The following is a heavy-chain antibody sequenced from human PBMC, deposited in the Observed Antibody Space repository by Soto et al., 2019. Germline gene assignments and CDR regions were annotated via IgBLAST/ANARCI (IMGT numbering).Heavy chain of an antibody. J-gene: IGHJ4*02. CDR1: EIIFNGFG. D-gene: IGHD1-26*01. CDR3: ARDGVGATAYFGYFDY. V-gene: IGHV3-33*01. CDR2: IRYDGSDI. Sequence: PGGSLRLSCAASEIIFNGFGMHWVRQAPGKGLEWVAVIRYDGSDIHYADSVKGRFTISRDNSKNTLYLQMDSLRGEDTAVYYCARDGVGATAYFGYFDYWGQAALVTVSS.